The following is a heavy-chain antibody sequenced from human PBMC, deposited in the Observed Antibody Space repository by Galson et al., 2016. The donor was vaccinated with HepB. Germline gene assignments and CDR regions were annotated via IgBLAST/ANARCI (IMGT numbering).Heavy chain of an antibody. J-gene: IGHJ6*02. D-gene: IGHD3-22*01. V-gene: IGHV1-46*01. Sequence: SVKVSCKASGYTFTSHYIHWVRQAPGQGLEWVGIINPSGGSTSYAPKFQGRLTLTRDTSTSTAYMELSSLTSEDTAVYYCARGADSSSYSYCYGMDVWGQVTTVTVSS. CDR1: GYTFTSHY. CDR2: INPSGGST. CDR3: ARGADSSSYSYCYGMDV.